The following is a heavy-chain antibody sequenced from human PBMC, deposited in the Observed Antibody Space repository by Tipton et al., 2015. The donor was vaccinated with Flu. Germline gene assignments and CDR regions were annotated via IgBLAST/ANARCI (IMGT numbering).Heavy chain of an antibody. CDR1: GDFIKYYY. J-gene: IGHJ6*02. Sequence: TLSLTCTVPGDFIKYYYWSWIRQSPGKGLEWIGYIYDSGTTNYNPPLKSRVTISVDTSKNQFSLRLSSVSAADTAVYYCARARAPYYSYAMDVWGQGTTVTVSS. V-gene: IGHV4-59*01. CDR2: IYDSGTT. CDR3: ARARAPYYSYAMDV.